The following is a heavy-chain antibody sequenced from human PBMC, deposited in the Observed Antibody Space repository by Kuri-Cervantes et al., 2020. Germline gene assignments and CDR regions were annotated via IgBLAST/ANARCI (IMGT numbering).Heavy chain of an antibody. CDR3: ARDQRYSSSWYSYYYYYGMDV. D-gene: IGHD6-13*01. V-gene: IGHV3-30-3*01. CDR1: GFTFSSYA. J-gene: IGHJ6*02. Sequence: GESLKISCAASGFTFSSYAMHWVRQAPGKGPEWVAVISYDGSNKYYADSVKGRFTISRDNSKNTLYLQMNSLRAEDTAVYYCARDQRYSSSWYSYYYYYGMDVWGQGTTVTVSS. CDR2: ISYDGSNK.